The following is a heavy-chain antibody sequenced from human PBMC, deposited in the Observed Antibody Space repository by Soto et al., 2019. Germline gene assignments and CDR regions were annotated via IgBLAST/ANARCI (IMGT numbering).Heavy chain of an antibody. V-gene: IGHV3-21*01. CDR3: ARSDCSSTSCYYFDY. CDR2: ISSSSSYI. CDR1: GFTFSSYS. Sequence: GGSLRLSCAASGFTFSSYSMNWVRQAPGKGLEWVSSISSSSSYIYYADSVKGRFTISRDNAKNSLYLQMNSLRAEDTAVYYCARSDCSSTSCYYFDYWGQGTLVTVSS. J-gene: IGHJ4*02. D-gene: IGHD2-2*01.